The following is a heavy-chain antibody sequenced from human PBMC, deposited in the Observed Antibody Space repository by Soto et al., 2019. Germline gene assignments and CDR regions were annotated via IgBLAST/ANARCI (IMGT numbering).Heavy chain of an antibody. J-gene: IGHJ4*02. CDR1: GVSISNFY. CDR3: ARAPLVLTRSYFDS. V-gene: IGHV4-59*01. Sequence: SETLSLTCTVSGVSISNFYWSWIRQPPGKGLEWIGYITYSGNTNYNPSLKSRVSISVGTSKNHFALNLTSVTAADTAVYYCARAPLVLTRSYFDSWGQGTPVTVSS. D-gene: IGHD3-16*01. CDR2: ITYSGNT.